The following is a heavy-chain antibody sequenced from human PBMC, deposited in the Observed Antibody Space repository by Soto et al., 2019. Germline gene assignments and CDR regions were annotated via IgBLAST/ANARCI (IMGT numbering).Heavy chain of an antibody. D-gene: IGHD5-18*01. J-gene: IGHJ4*02. CDR1: GNSFTNYW. V-gene: IGHV5-10-1*01. CDR3: ATLDTEMATAYFDY. CDR2: IDPRDSYT. Sequence: PGESLKISCQVSGNSFTNYWISWVRQVSGKGLEWMGRIDPRDSYTTYSPSFRAHVTMSADKSSSTAYLQWSSLRASDTAMYYCATLDTEMATAYFDYWGQGTLVTVSS.